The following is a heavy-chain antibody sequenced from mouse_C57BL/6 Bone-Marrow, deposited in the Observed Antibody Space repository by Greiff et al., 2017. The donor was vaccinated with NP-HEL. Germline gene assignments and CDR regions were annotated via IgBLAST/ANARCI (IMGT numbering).Heavy chain of an antibody. CDR1: GYTFTDYE. J-gene: IGHJ4*01. CDR3: TRGAGYYAMDY. CDR2: IDPETGGT. V-gene: IGHV1-15*01. Sequence: QVQLQQSGAELVRPGASVTLSCKASGYTFTDYEMHWVKQTPVHGLEWIGAIDPETGGTAYNQKFKGKAILTADKSSSTAYMELRSLTSEDSAVYYCTRGAGYYAMDYWGQGTSVTVSS. D-gene: IGHD3-3*01.